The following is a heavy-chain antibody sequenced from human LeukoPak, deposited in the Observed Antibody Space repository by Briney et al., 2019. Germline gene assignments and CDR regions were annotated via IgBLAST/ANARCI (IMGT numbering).Heavy chain of an antibody. Sequence: SETLSLTCTASGGSISSYYWSWIRQPPGKGLEWIGYIYYSGSTNYNPSLKSRVTISVDTSKNQFSLKLSSVTAADTAVYYCPRDPRAPPGPFDIWGQGTMVTVSS. D-gene: IGHD3-10*01. CDR1: GGSISSYY. V-gene: IGHV4-59*01. CDR2: IYYSGST. CDR3: PRDPRAPPGPFDI. J-gene: IGHJ3*02.